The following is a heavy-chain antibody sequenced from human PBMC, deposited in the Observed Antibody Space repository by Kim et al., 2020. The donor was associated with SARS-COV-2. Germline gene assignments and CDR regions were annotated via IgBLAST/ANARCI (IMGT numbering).Heavy chain of an antibody. J-gene: IGHJ4*02. CDR3: ARLTRTGIAAAALYYFDY. Sequence: KSRVTISVDTSKNQFSLKLSSVTAADTAVYYCARLTRTGIAAAALYYFDYWGQGTLVTVSS. D-gene: IGHD6-13*01. V-gene: IGHV4-39*07.